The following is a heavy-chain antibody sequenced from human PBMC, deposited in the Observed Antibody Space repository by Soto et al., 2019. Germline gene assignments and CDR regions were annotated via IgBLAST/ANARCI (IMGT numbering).Heavy chain of an antibody. D-gene: IGHD5-18*01. V-gene: IGHV3-30*18. CDR2: ISYDGSNK. CDR1: GFTFSSYG. Sequence: QVQLVESGGGVVQPGRSLRLSCAASGFTFSSYGMHWVRQAPGKGLEWVAVISYDGSNKYYADSVKGRFTISRDNSKNTLYLQMNSLRAEDTAVYYCAKDQKYSYGHWLRPTPLDFDYWGQVTLVTVSS. CDR3: AKDQKYSYGHWLRPTPLDFDY. J-gene: IGHJ4*02.